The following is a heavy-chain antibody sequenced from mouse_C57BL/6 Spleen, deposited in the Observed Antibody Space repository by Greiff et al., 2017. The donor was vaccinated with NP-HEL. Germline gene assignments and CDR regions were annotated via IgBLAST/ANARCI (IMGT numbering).Heavy chain of an antibody. V-gene: IGHV14-3*01. CDR2: IDPANGNT. J-gene: IGHJ4*01. Sequence: EVQLQQSVAELVRPGASVKLSCTASGFNIKNTYMHWVKQRPEQGLEWIGRIDPANGNTKYAPKFQGKATITADTSSNTAYLQLSSLTSEDTAIYYCARSQIYCYGSDYAMDYWGQGTSVTVSS. CDR1: GFNIKNTY. CDR3: ARSQIYCYGSDYAMDY. D-gene: IGHD1-1*01.